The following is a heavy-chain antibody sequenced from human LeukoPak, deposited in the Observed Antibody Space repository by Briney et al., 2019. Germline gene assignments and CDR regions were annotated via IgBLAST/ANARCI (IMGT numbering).Heavy chain of an antibody. Sequence: GGSLRLSCAASGFTFSSYAMSWVRQAPGKGLEWVSAIGGSGGSTYYADSVKGRFTISRDNSKNTLYLQMNSLRAEDTAVYYCAKRRSAAADYSLDYWGQGTLVTVSS. CDR1: GFTFSSYA. J-gene: IGHJ4*02. V-gene: IGHV3-23*01. D-gene: IGHD2-2*01. CDR2: IGGSGGST. CDR3: AKRRSAAADYSLDY.